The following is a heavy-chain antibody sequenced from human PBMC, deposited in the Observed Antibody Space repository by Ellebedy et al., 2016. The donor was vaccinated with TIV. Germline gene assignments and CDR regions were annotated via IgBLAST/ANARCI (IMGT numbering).Heavy chain of an antibody. CDR3: ARDLLEDGNRYFDA. Sequence: PGGSLRLSCAASGIIFGHYGMHWVRQAPGKGLEWVAAIWYDASNKYYADSVKGRFTISRDNSNNALYLQLSSLRTEDTAVYFCARDLLEDGNRYFDAWGQGTTVTVSS. D-gene: IGHD2/OR15-2a*01. CDR1: GIIFGHYG. V-gene: IGHV3-33*01. CDR2: IWYDASNK. J-gene: IGHJ6*02.